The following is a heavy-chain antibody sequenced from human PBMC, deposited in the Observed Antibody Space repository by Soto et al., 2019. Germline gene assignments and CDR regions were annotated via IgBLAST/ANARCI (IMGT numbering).Heavy chain of an antibody. CDR3: ARDTIFPYCSGGSCYNWFDP. D-gene: IGHD2-15*01. CDR2: IIPIFGTA. Sequence: SVKVSCKASGGTFNNYAFSWVRQAPGQGLEWMGGIIPIFGTANYAQKFQGRVTITADESTSTAYMKLSSLRSEDTAVYYCARDTIFPYCSGGSCYNWFDPWGQ. J-gene: IGHJ5*02. V-gene: IGHV1-69*13. CDR1: GGTFNNYA.